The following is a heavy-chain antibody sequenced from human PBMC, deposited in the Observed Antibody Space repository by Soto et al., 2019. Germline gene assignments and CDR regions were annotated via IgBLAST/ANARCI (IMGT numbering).Heavy chain of an antibody. CDR2: ISYDGSSK. D-gene: IGHD5-12*01. CDR3: AKDQENGAYDTTRPTDY. J-gene: IGHJ4*02. Sequence: GGSLRLSCAASGFTFSNYGMHWVRQAPGKGLEWVAIISYDGSSKYYADSEKGRFTISRDNSKDTLYLQMNSLRAEDTAVYYCAKDQENGAYDTTRPTDYWGQGALVTVSS. CDR1: GFTFSNYG. V-gene: IGHV3-30*18.